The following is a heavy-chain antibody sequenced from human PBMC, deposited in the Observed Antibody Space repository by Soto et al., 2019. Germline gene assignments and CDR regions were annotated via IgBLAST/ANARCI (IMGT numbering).Heavy chain of an antibody. D-gene: IGHD3-16*01. CDR1: GGSISSYY. CDR3: ARGGTYSRLIIGDWFDP. J-gene: IGHJ5*02. V-gene: IGHV4-59*01. Sequence: QVQLQESGPGLVKASETLSLTCTVSGGSISSYYWSWIRQPPGKTLEWIGYINYSGSTNYNPSLKSRVTISVDTSKNQCSLKLSSVTAADTAMYYCARGGTYSRLIIGDWFDPWGQGTLVTVSS. CDR2: INYSGST.